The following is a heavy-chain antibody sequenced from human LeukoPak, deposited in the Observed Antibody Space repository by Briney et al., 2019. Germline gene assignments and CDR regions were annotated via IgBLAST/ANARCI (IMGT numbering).Heavy chain of an antibody. Sequence: PGGSLRLSCAASGFTFSSYAMSWVRQAPGKGLEWVSAISGSGGSTYYADSVKGRFTISRDNSKNTLYLQMNSLRAEDTAVYYCAKDKFYYDSSGYYYTWDYWGQGTLVTVSS. CDR3: AKDKFYYDSSGYYYTWDY. J-gene: IGHJ4*02. D-gene: IGHD3-22*01. CDR2: ISGSGGST. V-gene: IGHV3-23*01. CDR1: GFTFSSYA.